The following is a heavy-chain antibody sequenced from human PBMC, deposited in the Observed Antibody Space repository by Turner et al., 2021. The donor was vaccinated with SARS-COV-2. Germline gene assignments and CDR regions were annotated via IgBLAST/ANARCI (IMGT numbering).Heavy chain of an antibody. D-gene: IGHD3-3*01. CDR3: AREDEVRFLEWLPPFDY. CDR2: IWYDGSNK. J-gene: IGHJ4*02. V-gene: IGHV3-33*01. CDR1: GFTFSSCG. Sequence: QVQLVESGGGVVQPGRSLRHACAASGFTFSSCGMHWVRQAPGKGLEWVAVIWYDGSNKYYADSVKGRFTISRDNSKNTLYLQMNSLRAEDTAVYYCAREDEVRFLEWLPPFDYWGQGTLVTVSS.